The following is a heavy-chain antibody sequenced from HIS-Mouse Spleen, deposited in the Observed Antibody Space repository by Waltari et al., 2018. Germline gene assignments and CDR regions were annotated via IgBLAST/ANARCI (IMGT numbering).Heavy chain of an antibody. CDR3: AREIPYSSSWYDWYFDL. CDR2: IYYSWAA. D-gene: IGHD6-13*01. V-gene: IGHV4-39*07. CDR1: GGSISSSSYY. J-gene: IGHJ2*01. Sequence: QLQLQESGPGLVKPSETLSLTCTVSGGSISSSSYYWGWIRQPPGKGLGWIGGIYYSWAAHSNPSPQSRVTISVDTSKNQFSLKLSSVTAADPAVYYCAREIPYSSSWYDWYFDLWGRGTLVTVSS.